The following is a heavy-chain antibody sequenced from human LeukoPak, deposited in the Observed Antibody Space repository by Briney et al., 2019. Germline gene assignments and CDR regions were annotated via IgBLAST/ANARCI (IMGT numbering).Heavy chain of an antibody. V-gene: IGHV3-33*01. J-gene: IGHJ4*02. CDR1: GFTFSSYG. Sequence: GGSLRLSCAASGFTFSSYGMHWVRQAPGKGLEWAAVIWYDGSNKYYADSVKGRFTISRDNSKNTLYLQMNSLRAEDTAVYYCAILPGGDGYASFDYWGQGTLVTVSS. CDR3: AILPGGDGYASFDY. D-gene: IGHD5-24*01. CDR2: IWYDGSNK.